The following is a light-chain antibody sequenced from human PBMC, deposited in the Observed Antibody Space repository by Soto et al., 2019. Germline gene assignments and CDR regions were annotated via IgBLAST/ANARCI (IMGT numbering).Light chain of an antibody. J-gene: IGKJ3*01. CDR2: AAS. V-gene: IGKV1-27*01. CDR1: QGIRNF. Sequence: DIQMTQSPTSLSASVGDRVTITCRASQGIRNFVAWYQQKPGKAPKLLIYAASTLQSGVPSRFSGSGSGTXXTLTXNXLQPEDVATYSCQKYSSVPVFGPGTKVEIK. CDR3: QKYSSVPV.